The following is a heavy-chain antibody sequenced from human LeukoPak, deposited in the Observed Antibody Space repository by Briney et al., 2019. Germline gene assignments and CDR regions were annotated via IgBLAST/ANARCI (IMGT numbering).Heavy chain of an antibody. J-gene: IGHJ6*02. Sequence: SETLSLTCAVYGGSFIGYSLTWIRQPPGKGLEWIGEINHSGSTHFNPSLKSRVIISVDTSNKQLFLKLTSVTAADTAVYYCAKEKVDVSGNQYYYYYGLDVWGQGTAVTVSS. CDR1: GGSFIGYS. CDR3: AKEKVDVSGNQYYYYYGLDV. CDR2: INHSGST. D-gene: IGHD2/OR15-2a*01. V-gene: IGHV4-34*01.